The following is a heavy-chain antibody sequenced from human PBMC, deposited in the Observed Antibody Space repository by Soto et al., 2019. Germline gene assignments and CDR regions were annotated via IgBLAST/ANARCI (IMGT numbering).Heavy chain of an antibody. CDR3: ARASAYSTPWSFDN. D-gene: IGHD6-13*01. J-gene: IGHJ4*02. V-gene: IGHV1-18*01. Sequence: GASVKVSCKASGYTFSRYGISWVRQATGQGLEWMGWISGFNGNTKESEKLQGRVTLTTDTAANTAHMELRGLRSDDTAVYYCARASAYSTPWSFDNWGQGTLVTVSS. CDR2: ISGFNGNT. CDR1: GYTFSRYG.